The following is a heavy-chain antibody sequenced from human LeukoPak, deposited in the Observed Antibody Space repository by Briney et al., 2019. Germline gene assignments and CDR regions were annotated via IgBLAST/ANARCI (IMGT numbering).Heavy chain of an antibody. Sequence: GGSLRLSCAASGFTFSSYAMHWVRQAPGKGLEWVAVISYDGSNKYYADSVKGRFTISRDNSKNTLYLQMNSQRAEDTAVYYCARDSLYGSGSYYPPDYWGQGTLVTVSS. V-gene: IGHV3-30*04. CDR3: ARDSLYGSGSYYPPDY. CDR2: ISYDGSNK. CDR1: GFTFSSYA. D-gene: IGHD3-10*01. J-gene: IGHJ4*02.